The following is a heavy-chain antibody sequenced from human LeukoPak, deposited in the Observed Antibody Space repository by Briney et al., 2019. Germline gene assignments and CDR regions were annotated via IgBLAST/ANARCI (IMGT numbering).Heavy chain of an antibody. CDR1: GFTFSSYA. J-gene: IGHJ4*02. CDR3: AKDGPRDCGGDCYSDY. CDR2: ISGSGGST. D-gene: IGHD2-21*01. Sequence: PGGSLRLSCAASGFTFSSYAMSWVRQAPGKGLEWVSAISGSGGSTYYADSVKGRFTISRDNSKNTLYQQMNSLRGEDTAVYYCAKDGPRDCGGDCYSDYWGQGTLVTVSS. V-gene: IGHV3-23*01.